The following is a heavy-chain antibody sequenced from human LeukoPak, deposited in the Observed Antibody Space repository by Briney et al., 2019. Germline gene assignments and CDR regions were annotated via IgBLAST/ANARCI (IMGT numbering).Heavy chain of an antibody. J-gene: IGHJ5*02. V-gene: IGHV4-4*07. Sequence: PSETLSLTCTVTGDSISSYYWSWIRQPAGKGLEWIGRIYASGSTNYNPSLKSRVTISVDKSKNQVSLKLSSVTAADTAVYYCARGRLYDYVWGGYRYYWFDPWGQGTLVTVSS. D-gene: IGHD3-16*02. CDR3: ARGRLYDYVWGGYRYYWFDP. CDR2: IYASGST. CDR1: GDSISSYY.